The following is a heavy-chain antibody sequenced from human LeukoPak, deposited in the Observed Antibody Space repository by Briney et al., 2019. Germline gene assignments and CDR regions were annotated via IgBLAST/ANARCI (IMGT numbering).Heavy chain of an antibody. V-gene: IGHV3-48*03. CDR1: GFTFSSYE. CDR2: ISSSGSTI. D-gene: IGHD3-10*02. Sequence: GGTLRLSCAASGFTFSSYEMNWVRQAPGKGLEWVSYISSSGSTIYYADSVKGRFTISRDNAKNSLYLQMSSLRAEDTAVYYCAELGITMIGGVWGKGTTVTISS. J-gene: IGHJ6*04. CDR3: AELGITMIGGV.